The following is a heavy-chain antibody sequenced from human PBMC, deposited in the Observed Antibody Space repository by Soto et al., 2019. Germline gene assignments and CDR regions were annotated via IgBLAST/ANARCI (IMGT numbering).Heavy chain of an antibody. D-gene: IGHD3-22*01. CDR3: ARVGPWVPYYYDSSPYTFENWFDP. CDR2: IYASGYDI. CDR1: GGSMSNYY. Sequence: PSETLSLTCTVSGGSMSNYYWSWIRQPAGKGLEWLGRIYASGYDIYYNPSLNSRVTLSIDMTNNHVSLILNSVTAADTAVYYCARVGPWVPYYYDSSPYTFENWFDPWGQGTLVTVSS. J-gene: IGHJ5*02. V-gene: IGHV4-4*07.